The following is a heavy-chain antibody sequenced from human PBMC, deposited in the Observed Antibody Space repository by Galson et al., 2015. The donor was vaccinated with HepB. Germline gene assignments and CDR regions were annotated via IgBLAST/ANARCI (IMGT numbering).Heavy chain of an antibody. V-gene: IGHV3-15*01. CDR3: TTAYSSGWYRDAFEI. J-gene: IGHJ3*02. Sequence: SLRLSCAASGFTFSNAWMSWVRQAPGKGLEWVGRIKSKTDGGTTDYAAPVKGRFTISRDDSKNTLYLQMNSLKTEDTAVYYCTTAYSSGWYRDAFEIWGQGTMVTVSS. CDR1: GFTFSNAW. D-gene: IGHD6-19*01. CDR2: IKSKTDGGTT.